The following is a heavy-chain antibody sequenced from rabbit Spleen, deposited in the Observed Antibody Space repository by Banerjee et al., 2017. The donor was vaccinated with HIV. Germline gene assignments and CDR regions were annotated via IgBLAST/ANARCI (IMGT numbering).Heavy chain of an antibody. Sequence: QSLEESGGGLVQPEGSLALPSKASGFTISNSYYMCWVRQAPGKGLEWIGCIYAGSGSAYYATWPKGRFTISKTSSTTVTLQMTSLTAADTATYFCARDTGSSFSTYGMDLWGPGTLVTVS. V-gene: IGHV1S40*01. D-gene: IGHD8-1*01. J-gene: IGHJ6*01. CDR2: IYAGSGSA. CDR1: GFTISNSYY. CDR3: ARDTGSSFSTYGMDL.